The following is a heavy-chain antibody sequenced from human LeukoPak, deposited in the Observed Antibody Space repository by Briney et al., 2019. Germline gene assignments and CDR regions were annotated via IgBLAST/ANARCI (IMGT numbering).Heavy chain of an antibody. J-gene: IGHJ3*02. Sequence: PSETLSLTCTVSGGSISSYYWSWIRQPPGKGLEWIGYIYYSGSTNYNPSLKSRVTISVDTSKNQFSLKLSSVTAADTAVYYCASASGVYSNHDAFDIWGQGTMVTVSS. V-gene: IGHV4-59*01. D-gene: IGHD4-11*01. CDR1: GGSISSYY. CDR2: IYYSGST. CDR3: ASASGVYSNHDAFDI.